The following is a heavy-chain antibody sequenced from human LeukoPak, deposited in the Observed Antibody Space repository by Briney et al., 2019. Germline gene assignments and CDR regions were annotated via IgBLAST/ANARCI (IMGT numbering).Heavy chain of an antibody. CDR2: IYYSGST. J-gene: IGHJ4*02. CDR1: GGSISSCSYY. V-gene: IGHV4-39*07. D-gene: IGHD7-27*01. CDR3: ARDPSAGDKGDY. Sequence: SETLSLTCTVSGGSISSCSYYGGWIRQPPGKGLEWIGSIYYSGSTYYNPSLKSRVTISVDTSKNQLSLKLSSVTAADTAVYYCARDPSAGDKGDYWGQGTLVTVSS.